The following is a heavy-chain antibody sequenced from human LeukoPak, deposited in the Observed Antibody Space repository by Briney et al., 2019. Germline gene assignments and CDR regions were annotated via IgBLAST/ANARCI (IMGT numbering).Heavy chain of an antibody. Sequence: GASVKVSCKASGYTFTGYYMHWVRQAPGQGLEWMGWINPNSGGTNYAQKFQGRVTMTRDTSISTAYMELSRLRSDDTAVYYCARVQADCSSTSCYRGAFDIWGQGTMVTVSS. CDR1: GYTFTGYY. D-gene: IGHD2-2*02. CDR2: INPNSGGT. V-gene: IGHV1-2*02. J-gene: IGHJ3*02. CDR3: ARVQADCSSTSCYRGAFDI.